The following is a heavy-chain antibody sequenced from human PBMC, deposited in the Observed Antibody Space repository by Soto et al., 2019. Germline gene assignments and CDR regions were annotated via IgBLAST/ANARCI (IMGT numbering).Heavy chain of an antibody. CDR3: ARVGSSSDFDS. Sequence: QVQLQESGPGLVKPSETLSLTCTVSRGSINNYYWSWIRQPPGKGLEWIGYIYYSGNTNYNPPLKRRVNTPVDTPKNQFSLELSAVTAAGTGVYYCARVGSSSDFDSWGQGTLVTVSS. CDR1: RGSINNYY. CDR2: IYYSGNT. D-gene: IGHD6-6*01. V-gene: IGHV4-59*01. J-gene: IGHJ4*02.